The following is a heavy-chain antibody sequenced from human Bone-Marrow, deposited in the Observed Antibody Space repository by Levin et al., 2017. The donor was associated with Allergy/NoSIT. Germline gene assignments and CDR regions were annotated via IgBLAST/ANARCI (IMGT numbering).Heavy chain of an antibody. J-gene: IGHJ5*02. V-gene: IGHV3-48*03. Sequence: GGSLRLSCAASGFTFSSYEMNWVRQAPGKGLEWVSYISSSGSTIYYADSVKGRFTISRDNAKNSLYLQMNSLRAEDTAVYYCARGKYYDSSGYYYVNWFDPWGQGTLVTVSS. D-gene: IGHD3-22*01. CDR3: ARGKYYDSSGYYYVNWFDP. CDR2: ISSSGSTI. CDR1: GFTFSSYE.